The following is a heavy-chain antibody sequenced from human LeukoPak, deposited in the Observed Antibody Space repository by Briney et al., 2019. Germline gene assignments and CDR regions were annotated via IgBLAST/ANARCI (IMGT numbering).Heavy chain of an antibody. V-gene: IGHV1-46*01. Sequence: GASVKVSCKASGYTFTSYYMHWVRQAPGQGLEWMGIINHSGGSTSYAQKFQGRVTMTRDMSTSTVYMELSSLRSEDTAVYYCARDSSGWPDYWGQGTLVTVSS. D-gene: IGHD6-19*01. CDR1: GYTFTSYY. CDR2: INHSGGST. CDR3: ARDSSGWPDY. J-gene: IGHJ4*02.